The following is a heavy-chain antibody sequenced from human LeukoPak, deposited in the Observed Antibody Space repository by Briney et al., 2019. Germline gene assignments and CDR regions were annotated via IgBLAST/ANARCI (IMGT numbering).Heavy chain of an antibody. Sequence: PGGSLRLSCVGSGFTFKNYWMNWVRQAPGRGLEWVANTMPDGSVKNYLDSVKGRFTISRDNAKNSLYLQMNSLRAEDTAVYYCEWFGVYFDYWGQGTLVTVSS. CDR1: GFTFKNYW. CDR3: EWFGVYFDY. CDR2: TMPDGSVK. D-gene: IGHD3-10*01. V-gene: IGHV3-7*01. J-gene: IGHJ4*02.